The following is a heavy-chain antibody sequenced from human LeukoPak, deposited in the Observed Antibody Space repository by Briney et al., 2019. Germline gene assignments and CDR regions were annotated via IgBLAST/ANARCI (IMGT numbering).Heavy chain of an antibody. CDR2: ISAYNGNT. J-gene: IGHJ3*02. V-gene: IGHV1-18*01. D-gene: IGHD5-12*01. CDR3: ASLRGYSGYAGVDAFDI. Sequence: ASVKVSCKASGYTFTSYGISWVRQAPGQGLEWMGWISAYNGNTNYAQKFQGRVTITADKSTSTAYMELSSLRSEDTAVYYCASLRGYSGYAGVDAFDIWGQGTMVTVSS. CDR1: GYTFTSYG.